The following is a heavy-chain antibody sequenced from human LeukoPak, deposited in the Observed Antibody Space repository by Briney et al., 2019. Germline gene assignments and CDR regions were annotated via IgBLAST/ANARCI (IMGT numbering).Heavy chain of an antibody. V-gene: IGHV4-4*09. CDR3: ARHFPYCGGDCPYYYMDV. D-gene: IGHD2-21*02. CDR1: GASISSDY. J-gene: IGHJ6*03. Sequence: PSETLSHTCSVSGASISSDYWSWIRQPPGKGLEWIGNIYSSETTKYNPSLRSRATISGDTSKNQFSLKLSSVTAADTAVYYCARHFPYCGGDCPYYYMDVWGKGTTVTVSS. CDR2: IYSSETT.